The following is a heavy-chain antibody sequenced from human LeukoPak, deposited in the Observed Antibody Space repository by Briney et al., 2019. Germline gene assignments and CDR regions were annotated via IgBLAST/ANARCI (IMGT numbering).Heavy chain of an antibody. J-gene: IGHJ4*02. D-gene: IGHD3-22*01. CDR3: AKGTSNYYDSSGFDY. Sequence: GGTLRLSCAASGCTFSSYGLSWVRQPQGQGLEWVCVICGSGGSTYYADSVKGRFTISRDNSKNTLYLQMNSLRAEDTAVYYCAKGTSNYYDSSGFDYWGQGTLVTVSS. V-gene: IGHV3-23*01. CDR1: GCTFSSYG. CDR2: ICGSGGST.